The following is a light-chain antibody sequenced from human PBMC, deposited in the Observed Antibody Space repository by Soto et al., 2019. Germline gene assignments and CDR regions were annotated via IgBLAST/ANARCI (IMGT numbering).Light chain of an antibody. CDR1: QSISSY. CDR3: QQYNSYSEA. V-gene: IGKV1-9*01. CDR2: AAS. J-gene: IGKJ1*01. Sequence: IELTQSPSSLSASVGDRVTITCRASQSISSYLAWYQQKPGKAPKLLIYAASTLQSGVPSRFSGSGSGTDFTLTISSLQPDDFATYYCQQYNSYSEAFGQGAKVDI.